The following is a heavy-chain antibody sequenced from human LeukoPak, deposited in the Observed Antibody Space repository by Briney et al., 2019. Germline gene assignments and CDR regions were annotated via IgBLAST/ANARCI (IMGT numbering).Heavy chain of an antibody. V-gene: IGHV5-51*01. J-gene: IGHJ4*02. CDR3: VRHGQSFSTGDY. CDR2: IYPGDPDT. D-gene: IGHD2-2*01. Sequence: GESLKISCKGSGYSFTSYWIAWVRQMPGKGLEWMGIIYPGDPDTRYSPSFQGQVSISADKSISAAFLQWSSLKASDTAMYYCVRHGQSFSTGDYWGQGTLVTVSS. CDR1: GYSFTSYW.